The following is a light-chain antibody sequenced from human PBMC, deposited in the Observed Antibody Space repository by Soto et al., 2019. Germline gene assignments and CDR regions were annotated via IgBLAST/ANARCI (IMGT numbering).Light chain of an antibody. CDR2: GNG. J-gene: IGLJ2*01. CDR3: SSYAGGDSFGVI. CDR1: SSNIGAGND. Sequence: QSVLTQPPSVSGAPGQRVTISCTGSSSNIGAGNDVHWYQHLPGTAPKLLIYGNGNRPSGVPDRFSGSKSGTSASLAITGLQAEDEAVYHCSSYAGGDSFGVIFGGGTKLTVL. V-gene: IGLV1-40*01.